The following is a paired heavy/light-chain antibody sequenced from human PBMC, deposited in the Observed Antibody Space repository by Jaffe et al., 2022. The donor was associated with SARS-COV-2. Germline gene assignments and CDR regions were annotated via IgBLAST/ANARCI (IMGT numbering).Light chain of an antibody. V-gene: IGLV3-19*01. CDR3: QSRDSTGEFVV. CDR1: SLRSQY. Sequence: SSELTQDPTVSVALGQTVRITCQGDSLRSQYASWYQQKPGQAPLYVIYGENYRPSGIPDRFSGSSSGNAASLTITGAQAEDEADYYCQSRDSTGEFVVFGGGTKLTVL. J-gene: IGLJ2*01. CDR2: GEN.
Heavy chain of an antibody. CDR1: GDSVSSNSAT. CDR3: ARERLFTISGVVSRQNWYFDL. V-gene: IGHV6-1*01. J-gene: IGHJ2*01. CDR2: TFFRSKWFT. D-gene: IGHD3-3*01. Sequence: QVQLQQSGPGLVKPSQTLSLTCAISGDSVSSNSATWNWIRQSPSRGLEWLGRTFFRSKWFTDYAPFVNGRITISPDTSKTHLSLQFISLTPEDTAVYYCARERLFTISGVVSRQNWYFDLWGRGTQVTVSS.